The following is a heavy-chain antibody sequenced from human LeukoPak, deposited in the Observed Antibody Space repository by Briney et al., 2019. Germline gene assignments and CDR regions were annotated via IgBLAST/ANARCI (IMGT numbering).Heavy chain of an antibody. V-gene: IGHV3-7*01. D-gene: IGHD2-15*01. CDR1: GFTFSNYW. CDR2: IKQDASET. CDR3: ARGTYCTGGTCWPLFGGEFDY. J-gene: IGHJ4*02. Sequence: GGSLRLSCAASGFTFSNYWMSWVRQAPGKGLEWVANIKQDASETYYVDSVKGRFTISRDNAKNSLYLQMSSLRAEDMAVYYCARGTYCTGGTCWPLFGGEFDYWGQGILVTVSS.